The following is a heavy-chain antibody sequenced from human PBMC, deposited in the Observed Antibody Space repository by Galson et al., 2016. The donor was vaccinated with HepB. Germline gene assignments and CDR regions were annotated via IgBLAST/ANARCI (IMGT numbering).Heavy chain of an antibody. Sequence: SLRLSCAASGFTFSRYGMLWVRQAPGKGLEWVAVISDHGSNKYYADSVKGRFTISRDNSEHTLYLQMNSLRTEDTAMYYCATWGFTLGVDHWGQGILVTVSS. CDR1: GFTFSRYG. J-gene: IGHJ4*02. D-gene: IGHD3-16*01. CDR3: ATWGFTLGVDH. V-gene: IGHV3-30*03. CDR2: ISDHGSNK.